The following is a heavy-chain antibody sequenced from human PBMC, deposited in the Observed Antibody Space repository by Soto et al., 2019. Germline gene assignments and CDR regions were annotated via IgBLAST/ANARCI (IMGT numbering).Heavy chain of an antibody. V-gene: IGHV4-59*01. Sequence: SETLSLTCTVSGGSISSYYWSWIRQPPGKGLEWIGYIYYSGSTNYNPSLKSRVTISVGTSKNQFSLKLSSVTAADTAVYYCASENYYDSSRYGHWGQGTLVTVFS. CDR1: GGSISSYY. D-gene: IGHD3-22*01. CDR2: IYYSGST. J-gene: IGHJ4*02. CDR3: ASENYYDSSRYGH.